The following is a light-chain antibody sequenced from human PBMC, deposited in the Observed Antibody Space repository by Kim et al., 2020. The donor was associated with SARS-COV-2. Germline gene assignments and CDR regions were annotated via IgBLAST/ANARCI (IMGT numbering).Light chain of an antibody. Sequence: SSELTQDPAVSVALGQTVRITCQGDSLRSYYASWYQQKPVQAPVLVIYGKNNRPSGIPDRFSGSSSGNTASLTITGAQAEDEADYYCNSRDSSGNHLVVFGGGTQLTVL. CDR3: NSRDSSGNHLVV. V-gene: IGLV3-19*01. J-gene: IGLJ2*01. CDR1: SLRSYY. CDR2: GKN.